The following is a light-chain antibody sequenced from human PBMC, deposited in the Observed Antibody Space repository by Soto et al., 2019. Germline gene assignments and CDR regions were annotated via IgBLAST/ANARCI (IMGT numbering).Light chain of an antibody. J-gene: IGKJ1*01. V-gene: IGKV1-5*01. CDR2: DVS. Sequence: DIQMTQSPSTLSASVGDRVTIPCRASQTINNQLAWYQQKPGKAPKLLIYDVSTLESGVPSRFGGSGSGTEFTLTISSLQPDDFATYYCQQYNSYWKMFGQGTKVDIK. CDR1: QTINNQ. CDR3: QQYNSYWKM.